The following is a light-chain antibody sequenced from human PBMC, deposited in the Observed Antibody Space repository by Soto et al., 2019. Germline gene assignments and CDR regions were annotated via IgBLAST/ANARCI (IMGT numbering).Light chain of an antibody. CDR2: AAS. CDR1: QGISSY. CDR3: LQYYSYPAIT. V-gene: IGKV1-8*01. Sequence: AIRMTQNPYSLSASTVDRVTITVRASQGISSYLAWYQQKPGKAPKLLIYAASTLQSGVPSRFSGSGSGTDFTLTISCLQSEDFATYNWLQYYSYPAITFGQGTRPAIK. J-gene: IGKJ5*01.